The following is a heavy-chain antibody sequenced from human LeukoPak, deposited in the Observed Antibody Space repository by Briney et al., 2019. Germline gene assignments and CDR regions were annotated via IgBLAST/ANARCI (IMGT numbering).Heavy chain of an antibody. D-gene: IGHD1-14*01. CDR3: ASGSFLDRIDY. Sequence: SSETLSLTCTVSGGSISSYYWSWIRQPPGKGLEWVGYIYYSGSTNYNPSLKSRVTISVDTSKNQFSLKLSSVTAADTAVYYCASGSFLDRIDYWGQGTLVTVSS. CDR1: GGSISSYY. CDR2: IYYSGST. V-gene: IGHV4-59*01. J-gene: IGHJ4*02.